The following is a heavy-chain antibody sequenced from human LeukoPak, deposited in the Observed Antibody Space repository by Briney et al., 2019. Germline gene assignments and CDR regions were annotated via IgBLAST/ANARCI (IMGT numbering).Heavy chain of an antibody. J-gene: IGHJ3*02. D-gene: IGHD6-19*01. CDR1: GFTFSSYS. V-gene: IGHV3-21*01. CDR3: ARGGSVAGTAYDAFDI. CDR2: ISSSSSNI. Sequence: PGGSLRLSCAASGFTFSSYSMNWVRQAPGKGLEWVSSISSSSSNIYYADSVKGRFTISRDNAKNSLYLQMNSLRAEDTAVYYCARGGSVAGTAYDAFDIWGQGTMVTVSS.